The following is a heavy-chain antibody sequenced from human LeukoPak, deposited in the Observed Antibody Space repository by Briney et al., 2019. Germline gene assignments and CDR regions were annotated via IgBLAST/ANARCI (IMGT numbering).Heavy chain of an antibody. V-gene: IGHV4-4*02. CDR1: GGSISSSNW. D-gene: IGHD3-22*01. J-gene: IGHJ4*02. CDR3: ARDYYDSSGYD. CDR2: IYHSGST. Sequence: PSGTLSLTCAVSGGSISSSNWWSWIRQPPGKGLEWIGEIYHSGSTNYNPSLKSRVTISVDTSKNQFSLELSSVTAADTAVYYCARDYYDSSGYDWGQGTLVTVSS.